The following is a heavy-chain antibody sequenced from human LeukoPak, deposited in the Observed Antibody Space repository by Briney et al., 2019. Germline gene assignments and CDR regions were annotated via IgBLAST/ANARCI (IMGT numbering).Heavy chain of an antibody. CDR1: GFTFSSYS. J-gene: IGHJ4*02. CDR3: ARDGGYSGYDWRVDY. Sequence: GGSLRLSCAASGFTFSSYSMNWVRQAPGKGLEWVSSISSSSSYICYADSVKGRFTISRDNAKNSLYLQMNSLRAEDTAVYYCARDGGYSGYDWRVDYWGQGTLVTVSS. V-gene: IGHV3-21*01. CDR2: ISSSSSYI. D-gene: IGHD5-12*01.